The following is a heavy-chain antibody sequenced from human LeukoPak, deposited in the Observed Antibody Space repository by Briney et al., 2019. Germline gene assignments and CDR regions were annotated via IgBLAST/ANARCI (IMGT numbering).Heavy chain of an antibody. CDR2: ISGSSNFI. CDR3: AKDQGHFGSGSFYTH. CDR1: GFTFTSHS. V-gene: IGHV3-21*01. J-gene: IGHJ4*02. D-gene: IGHD3-10*01. Sequence: GGSLRLSCAASGFTFTSHSMNWVRQAPGKGLEWVSSISGSSNFIYHADSVKGRFTISRDNAKNSLYLQMNSLRAEDTAVYYCAKDQGHFGSGSFYTHWGQGTLVTVSS.